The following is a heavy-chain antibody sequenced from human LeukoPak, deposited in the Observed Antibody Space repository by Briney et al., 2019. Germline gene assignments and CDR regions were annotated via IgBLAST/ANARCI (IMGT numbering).Heavy chain of an antibody. CDR3: ARHYPGGARHPFDY. J-gene: IGHJ4*02. Sequence: SETLSLTCTVSGASISSYYWSWIRQPPGKGLEWLGYIYTSGSTNYNPSLKSRVTISGDTSKNQFSLMLTSLTAADTAVYYCARHYPGGARHPFDYWGQGTLVTVSS. CDR1: GASISSYY. V-gene: IGHV4-4*09. D-gene: IGHD3-10*01. CDR2: IYTSGST.